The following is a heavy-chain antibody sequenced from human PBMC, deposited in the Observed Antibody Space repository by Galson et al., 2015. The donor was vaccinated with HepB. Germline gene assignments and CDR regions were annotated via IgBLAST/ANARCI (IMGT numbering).Heavy chain of an antibody. V-gene: IGHV3-30*04. D-gene: IGHD2-2*01. CDR1: GITVSSYA. Sequence: SLRLSCAAPGITVSSYAMNWVRQAPGKGLEWVAVISYDGRNEYYAASVKGRFTISRDNSKNTLYLQMNSLRAEDTAVYYCARDYGPLYCSSSRCYSYYMDVWGKGTTVTVSS. CDR2: ISYDGRNE. CDR3: ARDYGPLYCSSSRCYSYYMDV. J-gene: IGHJ6*03.